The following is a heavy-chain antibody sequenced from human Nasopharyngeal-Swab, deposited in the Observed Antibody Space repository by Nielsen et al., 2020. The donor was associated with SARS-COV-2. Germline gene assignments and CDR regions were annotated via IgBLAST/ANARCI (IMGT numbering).Heavy chain of an antibody. D-gene: IGHD3-16*01. CDR2: IYYSGST. V-gene: IGHV4-39*01. CDR3: ARRVARAPRHEGDYYYGMDV. J-gene: IGHJ6*02. Sequence: WIRQPPGPGLEWIGRIYYSGSTYYNPSLKSRVTISVDTSKNQFSLKLSSVTAADTAVYYYARRVARAPRHEGDYYYGMDVWGQGTTVTVSS.